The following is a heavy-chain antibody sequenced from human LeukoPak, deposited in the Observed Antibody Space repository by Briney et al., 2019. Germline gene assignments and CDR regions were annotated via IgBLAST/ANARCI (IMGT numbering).Heavy chain of an antibody. CDR2: ISGDGDST. D-gene: IGHD2-2*01. CDR3: AKDIRDIVVVPAGYYYYMDV. Sequence: RGSLRLSCAASGFTFDDYAMHWVRQAPGKGLWWVSLISGDGDSTSYADSVKGRFTISRDNSKNSLYLQMNSLRTEDTALYYCAKDIRDIVVVPAGYYYYMDVWGKGTTVTVSS. CDR1: GFTFDDYA. J-gene: IGHJ6*03. V-gene: IGHV3-43*02.